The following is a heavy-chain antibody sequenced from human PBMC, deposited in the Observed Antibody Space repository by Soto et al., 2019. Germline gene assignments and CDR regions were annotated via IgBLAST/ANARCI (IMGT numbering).Heavy chain of an antibody. CDR3: ARGWVGTGSHYFRF. CDR2: INRSRST. CDR1: GESFSGYY. J-gene: IGHJ4*02. D-gene: IGHD3-9*01. V-gene: IGHV4-34*01. Sequence: SETLSLTCAVYGESFSGYYWSWIRQPPGKGLEWIGEINRSRSTNHNPSLKSRVTISVDTSKNQFSLKLNSVTAADTAVYYCARGWVGTGSHYFRFWGQGTLVTVFS.